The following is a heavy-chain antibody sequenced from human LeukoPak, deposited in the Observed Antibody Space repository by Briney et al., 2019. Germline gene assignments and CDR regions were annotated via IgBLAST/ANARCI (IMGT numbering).Heavy chain of an antibody. CDR1: GGSISSGDYY. V-gene: IGHV4-30-4*02. D-gene: IGHD3-16*02. CDR2: IYYSGST. Sequence: SETLSLTCTVSGGSISSGDYYWSWIRQPPGKGLEWIGYIYYSGSTYYNPSLRSRVTISVDTSKNQFSLKLSSVTAADTAVYYCARGFGGGIVTGGDYWGQGTLVTVSS. J-gene: IGHJ4*02. CDR3: ARGFGGGIVTGGDY.